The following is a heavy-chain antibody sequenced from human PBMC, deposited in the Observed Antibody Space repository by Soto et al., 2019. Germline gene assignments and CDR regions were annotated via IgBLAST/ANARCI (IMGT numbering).Heavy chain of an antibody. CDR1: GXTFSGSS. V-gene: IGHV3-73*01. J-gene: IGHJ6*02. Sequence: GSLRLSCAASGXTFSGSSMHWVRQASGKGLEWVGRIRSKANSYATAYAASLKGRFTISRDDSKKTAYLQMNSMKTEDTAVYYCTRQRELFYYYYGMDVWGQGTTGTVSS. D-gene: IGHD3-10*01. CDR3: TRQRELFYYYYGMDV. CDR2: IRSKANSYAT.